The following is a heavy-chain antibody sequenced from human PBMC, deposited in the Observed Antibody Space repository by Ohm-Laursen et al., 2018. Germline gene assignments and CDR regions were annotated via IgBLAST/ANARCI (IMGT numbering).Heavy chain of an antibody. J-gene: IGHJ4*02. CDR1: GASISSGSYY. Sequence: SQTLSLTCSVSGASISSGSYYWGWIRQHPGKGLEWIGYIYYSGSTYYNPSLKSRVAISVDTSKNQFSLNLSSVTVADTAVYYCARVDFGSGWAVDYWGQGTLVTVSS. D-gene: IGHD6-19*01. CDR3: ARVDFGSGWAVDY. CDR2: IYYSGST. V-gene: IGHV4-31*03.